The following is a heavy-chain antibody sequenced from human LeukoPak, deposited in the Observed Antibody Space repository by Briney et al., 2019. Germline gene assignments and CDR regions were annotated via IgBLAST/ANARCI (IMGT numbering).Heavy chain of an antibody. CDR3: ARDIDTGKFDY. D-gene: IGHD2-15*01. J-gene: IGHJ4*02. V-gene: IGHV3-48*01. Sequence: GRSLRLSCAASGFTFSRYRMNWVRQAPGKGLEWVSHISTGSSTIYYADSVKGRFTISRDDAKNSLYLQMNSLRAEDTAVYYCARDIDTGKFDYWGQGTLVTVSS. CDR1: GFTFSRYR. CDR2: ISTGSSTI.